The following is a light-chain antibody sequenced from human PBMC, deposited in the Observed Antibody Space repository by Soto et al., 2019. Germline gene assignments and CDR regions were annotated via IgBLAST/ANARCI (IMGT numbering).Light chain of an antibody. V-gene: IGKV3-15*01. Sequence: RVMTQSPATLSVSPGERVTLSCRASQSVRTNLAWYQQTPGQAPRLPIYGASTRATGVPDRFRGSGSGTEFTLTISSLQSEDFASYYCQQYDDWPRTFGQGTKV. CDR3: QQYDDWPRT. CDR1: QSVRTN. CDR2: GAS. J-gene: IGKJ1*01.